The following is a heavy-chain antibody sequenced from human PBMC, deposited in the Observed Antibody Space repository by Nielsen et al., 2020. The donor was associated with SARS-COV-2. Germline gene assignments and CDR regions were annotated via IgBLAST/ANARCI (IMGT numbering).Heavy chain of an antibody. CDR1: GFTFDDYA. CDR3: AKVYGDYVGFFDV. Sequence: SLKISCVGSGFTFDDYAMHWVRQAPGKGLEWVSGISWNSVSIDHADSVKGRFTISRDNAKSSLYLQMNSLRAEDTAFYYCAKVYGDYVGFFDVWGRGTLVTVSS. J-gene: IGHJ2*01. D-gene: IGHD4-17*01. V-gene: IGHV3-9*01. CDR2: ISWNSVSI.